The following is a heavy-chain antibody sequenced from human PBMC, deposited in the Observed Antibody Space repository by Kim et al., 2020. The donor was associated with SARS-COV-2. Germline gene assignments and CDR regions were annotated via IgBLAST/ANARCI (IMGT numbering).Heavy chain of an antibody. CDR3: VKPYTDCHKFEY. CDR1: EFTFSSYN. J-gene: IGHJ4*01. Sequence: GGSLRLSCSASEFTFSSYNMDWVRQAPGKGMEYVASITPNGESTYYVDSVEGRFFISRDNSKNTLYLQMNDLRPDDTAMYFCVKPYTDCHKFEYWVHGTL. CDR2: ITPNGEST. D-gene: IGHD2-21*02. V-gene: IGHV3-64D*06.